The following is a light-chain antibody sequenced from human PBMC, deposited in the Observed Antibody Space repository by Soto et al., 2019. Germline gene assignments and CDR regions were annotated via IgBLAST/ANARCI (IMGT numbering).Light chain of an antibody. V-gene: IGKV1-12*01. Sequence: DFQMTQSSSSVSASVGDRVTITCRASQGISTWLAWYQQKPGKAPKLLIYATSTLQNGVPSRFSGSGSGTLFTLTISSLQPEAFATYSCQQANCFSLTFGGGTKVEIK. CDR1: QGISTW. CDR2: ATS. CDR3: QQANCFSLT. J-gene: IGKJ4*01.